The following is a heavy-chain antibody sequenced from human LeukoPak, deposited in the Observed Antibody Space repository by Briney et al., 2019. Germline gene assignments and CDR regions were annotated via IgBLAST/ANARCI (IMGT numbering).Heavy chain of an antibody. CDR1: GFTVNNNY. CDR2: IYGSGST. D-gene: IGHD2-2*02. CDR3: ARGMPATAIRPYFDS. V-gene: IGHV3-66*01. J-gene: IGHJ4*02. Sequence: GGSLRLSCVASGFTVNNNYMTWVRQAPGKGLEGVSVIYGSGSTFYADSVKGRFTISRDSSKNTLYLQMDSLRAEDTAVYYCARGMPATAIRPYFDSWGQGTLVTVSS.